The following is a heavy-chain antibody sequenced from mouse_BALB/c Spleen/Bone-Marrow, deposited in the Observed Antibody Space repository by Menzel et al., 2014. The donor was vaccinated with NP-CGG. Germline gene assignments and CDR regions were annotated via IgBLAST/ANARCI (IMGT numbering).Heavy chain of an antibody. CDR2: ISDGGSYT. CDR1: GFTFSDYY. D-gene: IGHD2-1*01. J-gene: IGHJ4*01. Sequence: EVHLVESGGGLVKPGGSLKPSCAASGFTFSDYYMYWVRQTPEKRLEWVATISDGGSYTYYPDSVKGRFTISRDNAKNDLYLQMSSLKSEDTAMYYCARDGNYYAMDYWGQGTSVTVSS. V-gene: IGHV5-4*02. CDR3: ARDGNYYAMDY.